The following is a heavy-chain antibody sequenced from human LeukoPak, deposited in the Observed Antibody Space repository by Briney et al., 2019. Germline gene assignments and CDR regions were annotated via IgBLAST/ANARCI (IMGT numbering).Heavy chain of an antibody. D-gene: IGHD3-3*01. J-gene: IGHJ3*02. CDR1: GGSISSYY. Sequence: SETLSLTCTVSGGSISSYYWSWIRQPPGKGLEWIGRIYTSGSTNYNPSLKSRVTMSVDTSKNQFSLKLSSVTAADTAVYYCARDVITIFGVVTPTDAFDIWGQGTMVTVSS. V-gene: IGHV4-4*07. CDR2: IYTSGST. CDR3: ARDVITIFGVVTPTDAFDI.